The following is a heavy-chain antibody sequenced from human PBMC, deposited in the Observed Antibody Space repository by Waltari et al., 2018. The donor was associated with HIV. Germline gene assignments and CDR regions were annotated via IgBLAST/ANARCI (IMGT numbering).Heavy chain of an antibody. J-gene: IGHJ6*02. Sequence: QVQLVQSGAEVKKPGASVKVSCKASGYTFTSYDIHWVRQATGQGRGWRGCVNPNSGNTGDAQKDQGRVTMTRNTSISTAYMELSSLRSEDTAVDYCARSSITGTSGGGMDVWGQGTTVTVSS. D-gene: IGHD1-7*01. V-gene: IGHV1-8*01. CDR2: VNPNSGNT. CDR1: GYTFTSYD. CDR3: ARSSITGTSGGGMDV.